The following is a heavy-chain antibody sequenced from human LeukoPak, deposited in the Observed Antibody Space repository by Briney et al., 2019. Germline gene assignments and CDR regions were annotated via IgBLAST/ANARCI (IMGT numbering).Heavy chain of an antibody. Sequence: ASVKVSCKASGGTFSSYAISWVRQAPGQGLEWLGMITPNIGSTTYAQKFQGRITMTSDKSTSTVYMDLSSLRFEDTAVYFCARTEYHYYYMDVWGKGTTVTVSS. CDR2: ITPNIGST. CDR3: ARTEYHYYYMDV. J-gene: IGHJ6*03. CDR1: GGTFSSYA. V-gene: IGHV1-69*04.